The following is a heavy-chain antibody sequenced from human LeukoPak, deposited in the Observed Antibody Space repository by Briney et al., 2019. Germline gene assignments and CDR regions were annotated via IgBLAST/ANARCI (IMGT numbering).Heavy chain of an antibody. Sequence: GGSLRLSCVASGFTFSTYAMHWVRQAPGKGLEWVSLISYHGDNKYYADSVKGRFTISRENSKNTLYLQMNSLRAEDTAMYFCVKDPASAPARDAFDIWGQGTMVTVSS. J-gene: IGHJ3*02. CDR1: GFTFSTYA. D-gene: IGHD2-15*01. V-gene: IGHV3-30*18. CDR2: ISYHGDNK. CDR3: VKDPASAPARDAFDI.